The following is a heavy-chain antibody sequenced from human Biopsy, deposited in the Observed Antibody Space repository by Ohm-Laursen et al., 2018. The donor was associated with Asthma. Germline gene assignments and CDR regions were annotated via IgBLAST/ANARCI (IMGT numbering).Heavy chain of an antibody. CDR2: NRPGQPDI. CDR3: VKDTLIDSKNYYTFEV. Sequence: GSLRLSCAASGFAFSNYPMSWARQAPGKGLAWVGTNRPGQPDIDYEPPVRGRFFISRDDSKNTLYLDMTSLRAEDTAVYYCVKDTLIDSKNYYTFEVWGQGTMVTVSS. V-gene: IGHV3-23*01. CDR1: GFAFSNYP. J-gene: IGHJ3*01. D-gene: IGHD3-22*01.